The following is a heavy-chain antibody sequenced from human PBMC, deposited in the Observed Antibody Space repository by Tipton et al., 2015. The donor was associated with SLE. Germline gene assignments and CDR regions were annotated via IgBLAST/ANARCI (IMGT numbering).Heavy chain of an antibody. D-gene: IGHD6-6*01. CDR3: ARASSIAARYFYYYMDV. Sequence: GLVKPSGTLSLTCVVSGGSISSSNWWSWVRQPPGKGLEWIGEVYHSGATNYNPSLKSRVTISVDTSKNQFSLSLNSVTAADTAVYYCARASSIAARYFYYYMDVWGKGTAVTVSS. V-gene: IGHV4-4*02. CDR2: VYHSGAT. CDR1: GGSISSSNW. J-gene: IGHJ6*03.